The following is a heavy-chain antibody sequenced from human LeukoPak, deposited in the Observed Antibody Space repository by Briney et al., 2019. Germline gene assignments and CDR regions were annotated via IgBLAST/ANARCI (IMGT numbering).Heavy chain of an antibody. CDR3: ASQFIAAADQLFDY. CDR2: IYYSRST. J-gene: IGHJ4*02. D-gene: IGHD6-13*01. CDR1: GGSISSSSYY. Sequence: SETLSLTCTVSGGSISSSSYYWGWIRQPPGKGLEWIVRIYYSRSTYSNPSLKSRVTVSADTSKSQFSLKLSSVTAADTAVYYCASQFIAAADQLFDYWGQGTLVTVSS. V-gene: IGHV4-39*01.